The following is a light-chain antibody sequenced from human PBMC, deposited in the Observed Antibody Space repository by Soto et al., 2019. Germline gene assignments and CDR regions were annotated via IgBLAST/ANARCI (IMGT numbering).Light chain of an antibody. Sequence: EIVLTQSPGTLSLSPGERATLSCRASQSINSGHLAWYQQKPGQAPRLLIYGVSSRATGIPDRFSGSGSGTYFTLTISRLEPEDFAVYSCQHYDRPPTFGQGTRLDMK. CDR2: GVS. CDR3: QHYDRPPT. CDR1: QSINSGH. V-gene: IGKV3-20*01. J-gene: IGKJ5*01.